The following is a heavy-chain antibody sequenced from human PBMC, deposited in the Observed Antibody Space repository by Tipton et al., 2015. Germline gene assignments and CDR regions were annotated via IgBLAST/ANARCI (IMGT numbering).Heavy chain of an antibody. D-gene: IGHD4-23*01. Sequence: LRLSCSVSSDSISKYYWSWIRQPPGKELEWIGYIQYSGSTNYNPSLKSRVTISIDTSESQFSLNLSSMTAADTAVYYCARARGRRGGLFDSWGQGILVTVSS. CDR2: IQYSGST. CDR3: ARARGRRGGLFDS. V-gene: IGHV4-59*01. J-gene: IGHJ4*02. CDR1: SDSISKYY.